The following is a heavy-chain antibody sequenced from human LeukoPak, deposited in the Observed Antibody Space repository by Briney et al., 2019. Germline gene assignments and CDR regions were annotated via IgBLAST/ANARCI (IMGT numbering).Heavy chain of an antibody. CDR2: IYTSGST. CDR1: GGSISSNY. D-gene: IGHD3-3*01. CDR3: ARLDLRGGPDYDFWSGYFDY. Sequence: SETLSLTCTVSGGSISSNYWSWIRQPPGKGLEWIGYIYTSGSTNYNPSLKSRVTISVDTSKNQFSLKLSSVTAADTAVYYCARLDLRGGPDYDFWSGYFDYWGQGTLVTVSS. J-gene: IGHJ4*02. V-gene: IGHV4-4*09.